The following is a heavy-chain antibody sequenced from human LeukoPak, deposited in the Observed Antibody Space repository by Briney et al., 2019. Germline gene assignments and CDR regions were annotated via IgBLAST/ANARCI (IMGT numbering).Heavy chain of an antibody. CDR1: GFTFSRYR. CDR2: INSDGSST. CDR3: ARMSYDSSGYYDY. J-gene: IGHJ4*02. V-gene: IGHV3-74*03. D-gene: IGHD3-22*01. Sequence: GSLRLSCAASGFTFSRYRMHWVRQAPGKGLGWVPRINSDGSSTTYADSVKGRFTISRDNAKNTLYLHMNSLRAEDTAVYYCARMSYDSSGYYDYWGQGTLVTVSS.